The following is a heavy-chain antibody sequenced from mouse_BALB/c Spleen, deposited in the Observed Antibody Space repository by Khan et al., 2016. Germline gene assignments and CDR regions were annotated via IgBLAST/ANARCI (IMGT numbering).Heavy chain of an antibody. CDR1: GYRFSSYW. V-gene: IGHV1-9*01. Sequence: QVQLQQSGAELMKPGASVKISCKATGYRFSSYWIEWVKQRPGHGLEWIGEILPGNGSINYNEKFKGKATFTADTSSNTAYMQLSSLTSEDSAVYYCARGASQLENAMAYWGQGTSATVSS. D-gene: IGHD1-3*01. CDR2: ILPGNGSI. J-gene: IGHJ4*01. CDR3: ARGASQLENAMAY.